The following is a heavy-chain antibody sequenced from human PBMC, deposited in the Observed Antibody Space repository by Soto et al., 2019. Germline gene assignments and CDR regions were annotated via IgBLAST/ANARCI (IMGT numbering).Heavy chain of an antibody. CDR2: ISAHNGNT. J-gene: IGHJ4*02. CDR1: GYDFTTYG. V-gene: IGHV1-18*01. Sequence: QVHLVQSGAEVKKPEASVKVSCKGSGYDFTTYGSTWVRQAPGQGLEWMAWISAHNGNTDYAQKLQGRVTVTRDTSTSTAYMELRSLRSDDTAVYYCARGRYGDYWGQGALVTVSS. CDR3: ARGRYGDY. D-gene: IGHD1-1*01.